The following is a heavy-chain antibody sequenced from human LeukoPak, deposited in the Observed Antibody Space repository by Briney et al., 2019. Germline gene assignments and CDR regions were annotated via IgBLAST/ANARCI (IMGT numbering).Heavy chain of an antibody. Sequence: GSLRLSCAASGFTVSSNYTSWVRQAPGKGLEWVSVIYSGGSTYYADSVKGRFTISRDNSKNTLYLQMNSLRAEDTAVYYCARKPYGSGSYYKAPYYYYGMDVWGQGTTVTVSS. CDR2: IYSGGST. D-gene: IGHD3-10*01. V-gene: IGHV3-66*01. CDR1: GFTVSSNY. J-gene: IGHJ6*02. CDR3: ARKPYGSGSYYKAPYYYYGMDV.